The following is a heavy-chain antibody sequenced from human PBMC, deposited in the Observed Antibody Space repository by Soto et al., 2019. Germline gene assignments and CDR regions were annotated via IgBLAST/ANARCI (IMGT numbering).Heavy chain of an antibody. CDR3: ARSVGGSMYDNSGKYDS. CDR2: VSNDGIRK. J-gene: IGHJ5*01. CDR1: GFIFSGSG. D-gene: IGHD3-22*01. Sequence: QVQLVESGGGVVQPGRSLRLTCAASGFIFSGSGMHWVRQAPGKGLEWVALVSNDGIRKYYGDSVKGRFTISRDNAENTLYLQMNSLRAEDTAVYYCARSVGGSMYDNSGKYDSWGQGTLVTVSS. V-gene: IGHV3-30*03.